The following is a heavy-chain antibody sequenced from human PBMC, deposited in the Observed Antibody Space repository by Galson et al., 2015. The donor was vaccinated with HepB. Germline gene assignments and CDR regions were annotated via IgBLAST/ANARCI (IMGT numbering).Heavy chain of an antibody. Sequence: SLRLSCAASGFNFDDYTMHWVRQAPGKGLEWVSFISWDGDGKYYGDSVKGRFIISRDNTKNTLYLQMNSLRIEDTALYYCAKEDGDGYNFHLDYWGQGTLVTVSS. V-gene: IGHV3-43*01. CDR2: ISWDGDGK. CDR1: GFNFDDYT. J-gene: IGHJ4*02. CDR3: AKEDGDGYNFHLDY. D-gene: IGHD5-24*01.